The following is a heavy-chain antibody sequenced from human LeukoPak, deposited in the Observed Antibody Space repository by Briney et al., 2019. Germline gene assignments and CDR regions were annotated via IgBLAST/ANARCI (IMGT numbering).Heavy chain of an antibody. CDR2: IYYSGST. CDR1: GGSISSGDYY. Sequence: PSGTLSLTCTVSGGSISSGDYYWSWIRQPPGKGLEWIGYIYYSGSTYYNPSLKSRVTISVDTSKNQFSLKLSSVTAADTAVYYCARVNWNDVWFDPWGQGTLVTVSS. J-gene: IGHJ5*02. V-gene: IGHV4-30-4*01. D-gene: IGHD1-1*01. CDR3: ARVNWNDVWFDP.